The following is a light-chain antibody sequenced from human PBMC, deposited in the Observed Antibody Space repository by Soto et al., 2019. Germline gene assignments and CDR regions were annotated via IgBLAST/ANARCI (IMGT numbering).Light chain of an antibody. Sequence: NFMLTQPHSVSESPGKTVTISCTRSSGSIASNYVQWYQQRPGSSPTTVIYEDNQRPFGVPDRFSGSIDSSTNSASLIISGLKAEDEADYYCLSYDSTNVMFGRGTKVTVL. V-gene: IGLV6-57*01. CDR2: EDN. CDR1: SGSIASNY. J-gene: IGLJ3*02. CDR3: LSYDSTNVM.